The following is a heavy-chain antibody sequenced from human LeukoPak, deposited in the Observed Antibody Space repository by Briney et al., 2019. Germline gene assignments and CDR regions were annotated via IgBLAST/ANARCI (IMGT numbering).Heavy chain of an antibody. Sequence: SQTLSLTCTVSGGSISSGGYYWSWIRQPPGKGLEWIGEINHSGSTNYNPSLKSRVTISVDTSKNQFSLKLSSVTAADTAVYYCAREDGAIVVVPAENYYYYGMDVWGQGTTVTVSS. CDR3: AREDGAIVVVPAENYYYYGMDV. CDR1: GGSISSGGYY. D-gene: IGHD2-2*01. J-gene: IGHJ6*02. V-gene: IGHV4-30-2*01. CDR2: INHSGST.